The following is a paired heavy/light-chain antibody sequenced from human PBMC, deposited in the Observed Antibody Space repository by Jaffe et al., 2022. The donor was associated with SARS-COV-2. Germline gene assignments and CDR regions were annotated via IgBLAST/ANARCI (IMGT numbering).Light chain of an antibody. CDR3: QQTDSFPRT. V-gene: IGKV1-12*01. CDR2: AAS. J-gene: IGKJ2*01. Sequence: DIQMTQSPSYVSASVGDRVTITCRASQGISRWLAWYQQKPGEAPKLLIYAASSVQSGVSARFSGSGSGTDFTLTISSLQPEDYATYYCQQTDSFPRTFGQGTKLEIK. CDR1: QGISRW.
Heavy chain of an antibody. CDR2: ASHGGAS. CDR1: GGAFSGYY. Sequence: QVQLQQWGSGLLKPSETLSLTCAVSGGAFSGYYWNWIRQSPGRGLEWIGEASHGGASNFNPSLRNRVTISLDTSKSQVSLKLDSLTVADTAVYYCARGVRTHITDDRGLMLAFDTWGQGTMVTVSS. J-gene: IGHJ3*02. D-gene: IGHD3-16*01. CDR3: ARGVRTHITDDRGLMLAFDT. V-gene: IGHV4-34*02.